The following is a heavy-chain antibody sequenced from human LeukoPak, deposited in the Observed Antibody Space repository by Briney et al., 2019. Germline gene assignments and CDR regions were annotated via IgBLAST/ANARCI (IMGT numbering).Heavy chain of an antibody. J-gene: IGHJ4*02. V-gene: IGHV3-23*01. Sequence: PGGSLRLSCVASGFTFSSYAMSWVRQAPGKGLEWVSAISGSGGSTYYADSVKGRFTISRDNSKNTLYLQMNSLRAEDTAVYYCAKDLSGSYLFDYWGQGTLVTVSS. CDR2: ISGSGGST. CDR1: GFTFSSYA. CDR3: AKDLSGSYLFDY. D-gene: IGHD1-26*01.